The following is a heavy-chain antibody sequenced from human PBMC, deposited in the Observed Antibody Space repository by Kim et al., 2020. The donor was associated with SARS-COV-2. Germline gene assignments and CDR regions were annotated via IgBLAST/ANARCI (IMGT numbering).Heavy chain of an antibody. CDR3: ARSGLDS. CDR1: GYTFTNLY. Sequence: ASVKVSCKTSGYTFTNLYIHWVRQAPGQGLEWMGWINPNSGATNYAPRFQGRVTMTSHTSISTAYMELNRLRSDDTAMYHCARSGLDSWGQGTLVTVSS. V-gene: IGHV1-2*02. J-gene: IGHJ4*02. CDR2: INPNSGAT.